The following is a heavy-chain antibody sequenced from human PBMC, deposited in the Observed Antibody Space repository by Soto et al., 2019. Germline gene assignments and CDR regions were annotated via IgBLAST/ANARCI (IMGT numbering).Heavy chain of an antibody. CDR3: AHNNYYGSGSVY. CDR1: GFSLNTRGVG. Sequence: QITLKESGVRLVKPTQTLTLTCAFSGFSLNTRGVGVGWIRQPPGKAQEWLALIYWDNDKRYSPSLKSRLTITKDTPKNHVVLMMTDMDPVDTATYYCAHNNYYGSGSVYWGQGTLVTVSS. CDR2: IYWDNDK. D-gene: IGHD3-10*01. J-gene: IGHJ4*02. V-gene: IGHV2-5*02.